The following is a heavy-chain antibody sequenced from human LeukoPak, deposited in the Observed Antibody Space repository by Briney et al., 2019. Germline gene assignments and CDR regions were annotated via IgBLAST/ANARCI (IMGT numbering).Heavy chain of an antibody. CDR2: IYYSGST. Sequence: SETLSLTCTVSGGSISSYYWSWIRQPPGKGLEWIGYIYYSGSTNYNPSLKSRVTISVDTSKNQFSLKLSSVTAADTAVYYCARDYLTYYDFWSGYTAGFDPWGQGTLVTVSS. J-gene: IGHJ5*02. CDR3: ARDYLTYYDFWSGYTAGFDP. V-gene: IGHV4-59*01. CDR1: GGSISSYY. D-gene: IGHD3-3*01.